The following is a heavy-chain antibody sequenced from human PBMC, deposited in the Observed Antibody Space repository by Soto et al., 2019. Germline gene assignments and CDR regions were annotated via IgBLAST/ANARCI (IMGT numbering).Heavy chain of an antibody. V-gene: IGHV3-30-3*01. CDR2: ISYDGNNK. D-gene: IGHD2-21*02. J-gene: IGHJ6*02. Sequence: QVQLVESGGGVVQPGRSLRLSCAASGFTFSSYAMHWVRQAPGKGLEWVAVISYDGNNKYYADSVKGRFTMSRDNSKNTLYLQMNTLRDEDTAVYYCVRDKYGVTSAYGMDVWGQGTTVTVSS. CDR3: VRDKYGVTSAYGMDV. CDR1: GFTFSSYA.